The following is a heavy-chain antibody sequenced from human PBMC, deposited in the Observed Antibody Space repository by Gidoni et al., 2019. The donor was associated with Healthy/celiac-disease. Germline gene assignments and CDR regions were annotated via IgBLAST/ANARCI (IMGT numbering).Heavy chain of an antibody. CDR1: GGSVSGYY. J-gene: IGHJ3*02. Sequence: QVQLQQWGAGLLTPSETLSLTCAVYGGSVSGYYWSWIRQPPGKGLEWIGEINHSGSTNYNPSLKSRVTISVDTSKNQFSLKLSSVTAADTAVYYCASQLGMGAFDIWGQGTMVTVSS. V-gene: IGHV4-34*01. D-gene: IGHD7-27*01. CDR2: INHSGST. CDR3: ASQLGMGAFDI.